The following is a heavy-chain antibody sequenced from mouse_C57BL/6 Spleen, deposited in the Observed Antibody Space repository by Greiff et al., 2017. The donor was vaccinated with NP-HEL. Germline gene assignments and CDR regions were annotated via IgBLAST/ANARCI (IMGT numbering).Heavy chain of an antibody. J-gene: IGHJ2*01. D-gene: IGHD1-1*01. CDR3: TRDPYYGSFFDY. V-gene: IGHV5-9-1*02. CDR2: ISSGGDYI. CDR1: GFTFSSYA. Sequence: EVKLMESGEGLVKPGGSLKLSCAASGFTFSSYAMSWVRQTPEKRLERVAYISSGGDYIYYADTVKGRFTISRDNARNTLYLQMSSLKSEDTAMYYCTRDPYYGSFFDYWGQGTTLTVSS.